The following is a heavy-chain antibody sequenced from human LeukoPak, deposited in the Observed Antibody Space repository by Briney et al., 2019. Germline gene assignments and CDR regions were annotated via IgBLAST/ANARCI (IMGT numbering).Heavy chain of an antibody. V-gene: IGHV3-49*04. J-gene: IGHJ3*02. CDR3: MSAFDI. CDR1: GFNFGDYA. CDR2: IRSKAYGGTT. Sequence: PGGSLRLSCTASGFNFGDYAMSWVRQAPGKGLEWVGFIRSKAYGGTTEYAASVKGRFTISRDDSKSIAYLQMNSLKTEDTAVYYCMSAFDIWGQGTMVTVSS.